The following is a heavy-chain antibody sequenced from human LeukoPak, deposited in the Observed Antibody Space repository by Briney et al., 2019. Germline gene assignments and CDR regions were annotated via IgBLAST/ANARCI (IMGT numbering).Heavy chain of an antibody. CDR1: GFTFSSYA. J-gene: IGHJ1*01. V-gene: IGHV3-30-3*01. CDR3: AREPSGNFGQLVSSAEYFQH. Sequence: GRSLRLSCASSGFTFSSYAMHWVRQAPGKGLEWVADISSDGDNEYYADSVRGRFMISRYNSKNIVYLQMNSLTIEDTAVYYCAREPSGNFGQLVSSAEYFQHWGQGTRVTVSS. D-gene: IGHD5/OR15-5a*01. CDR2: ISSDGDNE.